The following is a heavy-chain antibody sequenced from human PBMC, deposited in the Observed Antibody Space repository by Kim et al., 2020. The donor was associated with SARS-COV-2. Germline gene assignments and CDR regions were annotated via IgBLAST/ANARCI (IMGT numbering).Heavy chain of an antibody. J-gene: IGHJ6*02. Sequence: ASVKVSCKASGYTFTSYYMHWVRQAPGQGLEWMGIINPSGGSTSYAQKFQGRVTMTRDTSTSTVYMELSSLRSEDTAVYYCARDGAYTIAVAGTTQYYYYYGMDVWGQGTTVTVSS. V-gene: IGHV1-46*01. CDR1: GYTFTSYY. CDR3: ARDGAYTIAVAGTTQYYYYYGMDV. D-gene: IGHD6-19*01. CDR2: INPSGGST.